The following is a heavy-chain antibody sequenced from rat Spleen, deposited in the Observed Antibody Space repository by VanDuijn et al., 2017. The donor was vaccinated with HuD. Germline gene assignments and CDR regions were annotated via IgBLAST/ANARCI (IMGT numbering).Heavy chain of an antibody. CDR1: GFTFSDYN. Sequence: EVQLVESDGGLVQPGRSLKLSCSASGFTFSDYNMAWVRQAPKKGLEWVATISYDGSSAYYRDSVKGRFTISRDNAQSTLYLQMDSLRSEDTATYYCARHGYGGYSGPFAYWGQGTLVTVSS. V-gene: IGHV5-7*01. D-gene: IGHD1-11*01. J-gene: IGHJ3*01. CDR2: ISYDGSSA. CDR3: ARHGYGGYSGPFAY.